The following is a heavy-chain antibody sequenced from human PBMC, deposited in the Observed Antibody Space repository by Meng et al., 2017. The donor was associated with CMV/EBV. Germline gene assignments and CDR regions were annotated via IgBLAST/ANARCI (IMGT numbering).Heavy chain of an antibody. Sequence: SVNVSCKASGYTFTSYDINWVRQATGQGLEWMGWMNPNSGNTGYAQKFQGRVTITRNTSISTAYMELSSLRSEDTAVYYCARGRRKAGIVVVPAAHHGFDPWGQGTLVTVSS. D-gene: IGHD2-2*01. V-gene: IGHV1-8*03. J-gene: IGHJ5*02. CDR1: GYTFTSYD. CDR3: ARGRRKAGIVVVPAAHHGFDP. CDR2: MNPNSGNT.